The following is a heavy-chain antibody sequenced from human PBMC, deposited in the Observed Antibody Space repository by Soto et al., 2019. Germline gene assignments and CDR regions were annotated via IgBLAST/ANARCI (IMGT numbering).Heavy chain of an antibody. CDR3: ARGPGGFGDFSLDY. D-gene: IGHD3-10*01. Sequence: QVQLQESGPGLVKPSETLSLSCGVSGGSISQYYWSWIRQPAGKGLEWIGRIYSGGSTNYNPSRESRATMSVDTSKNKFSLKLGTVTAADTAVYYCARGPGGFGDFSLDYWGQGTLVTVSS. J-gene: IGHJ4*02. CDR2: IYSGGST. CDR1: GGSISQYY. V-gene: IGHV4-4*07.